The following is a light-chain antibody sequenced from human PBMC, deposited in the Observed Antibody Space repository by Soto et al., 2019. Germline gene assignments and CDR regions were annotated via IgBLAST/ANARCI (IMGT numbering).Light chain of an antibody. Sequence: QSALTQPASVSASPGQSITISCTGGKNDIGSSDYVSWYQQHPGKAPKLIIYGVSNRPSGTSDRFSGSKSGNTASLTISGLQAYDEADYYCSSSTSRNTMVFGGGTKLTVL. CDR2: GVS. V-gene: IGLV2-14*01. J-gene: IGLJ3*02. CDR3: SSSTSRNTMV. CDR1: KNDIGSSDY.